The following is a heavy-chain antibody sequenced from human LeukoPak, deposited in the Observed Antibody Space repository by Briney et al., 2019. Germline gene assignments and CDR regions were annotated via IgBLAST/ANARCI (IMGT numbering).Heavy chain of an antibody. D-gene: IGHD6-6*01. Sequence: SETLSLTCTVSGGSISSYYWSWIRQPPGKGLEWIGYIYYSGSTNYNPSLKSRVTMSVDTSKNQFSLKLSSVTAADTAVYYCARGAGYSSSGHPYYFDYWGQGTLVTVSS. CDR2: IYYSGST. CDR3: ARGAGYSSSGHPYYFDY. V-gene: IGHV4-59*12. J-gene: IGHJ4*02. CDR1: GGSISSYY.